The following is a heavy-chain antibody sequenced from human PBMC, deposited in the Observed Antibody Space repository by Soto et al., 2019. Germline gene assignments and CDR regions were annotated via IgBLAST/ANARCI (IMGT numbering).Heavy chain of an antibody. Sequence: PGGSLRLSCAASGFTFSSYAMSWVRQAPGKGLEWVSAISGSGGSTYYADSVKGRFTISRDNSKNTLYLQMNSLRAEDTAVYYCAKDRDIVVVPAAMNWFDPWGQGTLVTVSS. CDR1: GFTFSSYA. CDR2: ISGSGGST. J-gene: IGHJ5*02. CDR3: AKDRDIVVVPAAMNWFDP. V-gene: IGHV3-23*01. D-gene: IGHD2-2*01.